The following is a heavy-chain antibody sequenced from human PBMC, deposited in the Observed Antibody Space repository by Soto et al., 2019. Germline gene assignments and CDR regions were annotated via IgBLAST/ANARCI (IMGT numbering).Heavy chain of an antibody. CDR2: ISSSGSTA. V-gene: IGHV3-48*03. CDR3: TRAAWFPYLSFY. Sequence: PGGSLRLSWGASGFTFSRFELHWVRQAPGKGLEWTSYISSSGSTAYYASSVEGRFTISRDNANNSVYLQMDSLRAEDTALYYCTRAAWFPYLSFYWGQGALVTGSS. D-gene: IGHD3-10*01. CDR1: GFTFSRFE. J-gene: IGHJ4*02.